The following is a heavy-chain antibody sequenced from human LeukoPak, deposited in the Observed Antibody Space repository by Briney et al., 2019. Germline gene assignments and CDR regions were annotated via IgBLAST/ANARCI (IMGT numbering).Heavy chain of an antibody. V-gene: IGHV4-59*01. D-gene: IGHD6-19*01. J-gene: IGHJ4*02. Sequence: SETLSLTCTVSGGSITTYFWSWLRQPTGKGLEWIGYISYSGSTNNNPSLKSRVTTSLDTSKNQFSLKLTSVTAADSAVYYCAGSSGWSGVLDYWGQGALVTVSS. CDR1: GGSITTYF. CDR3: AGSSGWSGVLDY. CDR2: ISYSGST.